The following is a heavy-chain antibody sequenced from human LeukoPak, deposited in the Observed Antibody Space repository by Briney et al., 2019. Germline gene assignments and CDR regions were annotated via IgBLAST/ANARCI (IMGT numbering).Heavy chain of an antibody. V-gene: IGHV1-18*01. J-gene: IGHJ4*02. D-gene: IGHD2-2*01. CDR2: ISAYNGNT. CDR3: ARDLGDCSSTSCPFDY. Sequence: ASVKVSCKASGYTFTSYGISWVRQAPGQGLEWIGWISAYNGNTNYAQKLQGRVTMTTDTSTSTAYMELRSLRSDDTAMYYCARDLGDCSSTSCPFDYWGQGTLVTVSS. CDR1: GYTFTSYG.